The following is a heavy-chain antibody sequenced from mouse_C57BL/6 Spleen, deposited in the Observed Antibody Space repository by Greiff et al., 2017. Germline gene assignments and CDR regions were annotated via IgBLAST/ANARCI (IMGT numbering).Heavy chain of an antibody. CDR2: ISGGGGNT. J-gene: IGHJ1*03. CDR3: ARQDPGSSYWYFDV. V-gene: IGHV5-9*01. Sequence: EVHLVESGGGLVKPGGSLKLSCAASGFTFSSYTMSWVRQTPEKRLEWVATISGGGGNTYYPDSVKGRFTISRDNAKNTLYLQMSSLRSEDTALYYCARQDPGSSYWYFDVWGTGTTVTVSS. CDR1: GFTFSSYT. D-gene: IGHD1-1*01.